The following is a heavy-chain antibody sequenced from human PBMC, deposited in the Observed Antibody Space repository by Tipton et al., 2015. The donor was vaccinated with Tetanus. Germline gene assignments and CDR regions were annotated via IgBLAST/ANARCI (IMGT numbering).Heavy chain of an antibody. CDR2: IYYSGTT. CDR1: GGPVNSSNW. V-gene: IGHV4-4*01. J-gene: IGHJ6*02. Sequence: TLSLTCDVSGGPVNSSNWWSWVRQAPGKGLEWIGEIYYSGTTNYNPSLKSRVTISTDKSKNQVSLRLNSVTAADTAVYFCARTPDYYYGMDVWGQGTTVTVSS. CDR3: ARTPDYYYGMDV.